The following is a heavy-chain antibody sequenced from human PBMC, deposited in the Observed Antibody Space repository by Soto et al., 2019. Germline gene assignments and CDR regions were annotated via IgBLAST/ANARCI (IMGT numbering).Heavy chain of an antibody. CDR1: GDFNTNFY. D-gene: IGHD6-6*01. V-gene: IGHV4-4*08. J-gene: IGHJ5*02. CDR3: ARESSSSLDWFDP. CDR2: IYSSGST. Sequence: SETLSLTCTVSGDFNTNFYWSWIRQSPGKGLEWMGFIYSSGSTRYNPSIKSRITMPLDTSKNQFSLRLSSVAAADTAVYYCARESSSSLDWFDPWGQGT.